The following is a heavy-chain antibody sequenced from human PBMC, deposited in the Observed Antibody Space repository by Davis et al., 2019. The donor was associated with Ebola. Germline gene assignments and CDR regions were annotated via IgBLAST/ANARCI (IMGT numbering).Heavy chain of an antibody. CDR2: IDPSDSYT. Sequence: GESLKISCKGSGYSFTSYWISWVRQMPGKGLEWMGRIDPSDSYTNYSPSFQGHVTISADKSISTAYLQWSSLKASDTAMYYCASGIPRYCTNGVCRPIFFVDPYYGMDVWGQGTTVTVSS. D-gene: IGHD2-8*01. J-gene: IGHJ6*02. CDR1: GYSFTSYW. V-gene: IGHV5-10-1*01. CDR3: ASGIPRYCTNGVCRPIFFVDPYYGMDV.